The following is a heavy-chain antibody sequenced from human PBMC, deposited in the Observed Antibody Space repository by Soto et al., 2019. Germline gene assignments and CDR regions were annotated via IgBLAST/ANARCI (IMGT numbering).Heavy chain of an antibody. V-gene: IGHV4-30-4*01. CDR3: ARIENSSGYSYYFDY. CDR2: IYYSGST. CDR1: GGSISSGDYY. J-gene: IGHJ4*02. D-gene: IGHD3-22*01. Sequence: PSETLSLTCTVSGGSISSGDYYWSWIRQPPGKGLEWIGYIYYSGSTYYNPSLKSRVTISVDTSKNQFSLKLSSVTAADTAVYYCARIENSSGYSYYFDYWGQGTLVTVSS.